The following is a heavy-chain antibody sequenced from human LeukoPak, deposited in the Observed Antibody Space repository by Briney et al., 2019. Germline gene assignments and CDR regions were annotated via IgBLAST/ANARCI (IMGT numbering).Heavy chain of an antibody. CDR2: ISAYNGNT. CDR1: GYTFTSYG. V-gene: IGHV1-18*01. J-gene: IGHJ4*02. D-gene: IGHD3-22*01. Sequence: ASVKVSCKASGYTFTSYGISWVRQAPGQGLEWMGWISAYNGNTNYAQKLQGRVTITTDTSTSTAYMEMRSLRSDDTAVYYCARDGNTYYYDSSGYYRGTWDYWGQGTLVTVSS. CDR3: ARDGNTYYYDSSGYYRGTWDY.